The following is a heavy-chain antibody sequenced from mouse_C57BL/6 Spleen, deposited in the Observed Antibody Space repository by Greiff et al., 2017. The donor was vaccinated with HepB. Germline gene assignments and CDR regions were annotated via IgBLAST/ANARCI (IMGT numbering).Heavy chain of an antibody. J-gene: IGHJ4*01. CDR2: INPNNGGT. CDR3: SREFYYYGSREEAYAMDY. D-gene: IGHD1-1*01. V-gene: IGHV1-26*01. CDR1: GYTFTDYY. Sequence: EVQLQQSGPELVKPGASVKISCKASGYTFTDYYMNWVKQSHGKSLEWIGDINPNNGGTSYNQKFKGKATLTVDKSSSTAYMELRSLPSEDSAVYYCSREFYYYGSREEAYAMDYWGQGTSVTVSS.